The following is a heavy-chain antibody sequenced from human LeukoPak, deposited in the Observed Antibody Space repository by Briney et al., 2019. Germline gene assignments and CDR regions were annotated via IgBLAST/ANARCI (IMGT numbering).Heavy chain of an antibody. V-gene: IGHV3-66*01. CDR3: ARDRRCSSTSCYYFDY. D-gene: IGHD2-2*01. CDR2: VYSSGST. J-gene: IGHJ4*02. Sequence: GGSLRLSCAASGFTVSSKYMSWVRQAPGKGLEWVSVVYSSGSTYYADSVKGRFTISRDNSKNTLSLQMNSLRAEDTAVYYCARDRRCSSTSCYYFDYWGQGTLVTVSS. CDR1: GFTVSSKY.